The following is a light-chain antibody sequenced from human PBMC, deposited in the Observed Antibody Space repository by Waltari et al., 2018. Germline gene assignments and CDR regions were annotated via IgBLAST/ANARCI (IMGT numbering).Light chain of an antibody. CDR3: QQYSKWPPYT. CDR2: DTS. CDR1: HNVNSR. Sequence: EIVMTQSPAILSVPPGERATLSCRASHNVNSRLAWYQQKPGQAPRLLIYDTSTRATGIPARFSGSGSGTEFTLTISSLQSDDFAVYYCQQYSKWPPYTFGQGTKLDIK. J-gene: IGKJ2*01. V-gene: IGKV3-15*01.